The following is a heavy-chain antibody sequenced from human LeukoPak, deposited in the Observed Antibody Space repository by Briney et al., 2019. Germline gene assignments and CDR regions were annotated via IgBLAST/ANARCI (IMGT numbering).Heavy chain of an antibody. D-gene: IGHD3-22*01. V-gene: IGHV3-30*03. J-gene: IGHJ4*02. CDR1: GFTFSSYG. CDR3: AREPLDSSGYYLY. CDR2: ISYDGSNK. Sequence: GGSLRLSCAASGFTFSSYGMHWVRQAPGKGLEWVAVISYDGSNKYYADSVKGRFTISRDNSKNTLYLQMNSLRAEDTAVYYCAREPLDSSGYYLYWGQGTLVTVSS.